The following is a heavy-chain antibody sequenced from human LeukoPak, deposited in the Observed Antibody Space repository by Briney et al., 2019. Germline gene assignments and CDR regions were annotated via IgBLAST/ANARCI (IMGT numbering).Heavy chain of an antibody. J-gene: IGHJ4*02. CDR2: INHSGST. D-gene: IGHD3-3*01. Sequence: PSETLSLTCTVSGGSISSYYWSWIRQPPGKGLEWIGEINHSGSTNYNPSLKSRVTISVDTSKNQFSLKLSSVTAADTAVYYCARDTYYDFWSGYYGDHSFDYWGQGTLVTVSS. CDR3: ARDTYYDFWSGYYGDHSFDY. CDR1: GGSISSYY. V-gene: IGHV4-34*01.